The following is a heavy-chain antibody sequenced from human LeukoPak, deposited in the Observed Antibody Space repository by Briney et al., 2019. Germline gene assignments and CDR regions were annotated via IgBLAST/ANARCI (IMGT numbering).Heavy chain of an antibody. V-gene: IGHV3-66*01. CDR2: IYTGGST. CDR1: GFTVGTNY. D-gene: IGHD2-15*01. Sequence: PGRSLRLSCAASGFTVGTNYMSWVRQAPGKGLEWVSVIYTGGSTYYADSVKRRFTISRDNSKNTLYLQMNSLRAEDTAVYYCAKGVYYCSSSSCPQYYYYMDVWGKGTTVTVSS. CDR3: AKGVYYCSSSSCPQYYYYMDV. J-gene: IGHJ6*03.